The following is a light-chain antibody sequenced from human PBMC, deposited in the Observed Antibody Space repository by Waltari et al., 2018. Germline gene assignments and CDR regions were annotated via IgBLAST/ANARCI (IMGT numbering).Light chain of an antibody. Sequence: QSVLTQPPSASGTPGQRVTLSCSGSSANIGRNPVNWYQQLPGTAPKLLINNNSQRPSGVPDRFSGSKSGTSASLAISGLLSDDEAEYYCAAWDDSLSGYVFGTGTNVSVL. CDR1: SANIGRNP. J-gene: IGLJ1*01. CDR3: AAWDDSLSGYV. V-gene: IGLV1-44*01. CDR2: NNS.